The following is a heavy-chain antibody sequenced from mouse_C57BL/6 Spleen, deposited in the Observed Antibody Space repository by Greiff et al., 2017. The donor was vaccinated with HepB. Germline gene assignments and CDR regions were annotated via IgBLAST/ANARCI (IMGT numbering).Heavy chain of an antibody. CDR2: IYPGSGNT. CDR3: ARADITTRLHY. D-gene: IGHD1-2*01. Sequence: VQLQQSGAELVRPGASVKLSCKASGYTFTDYYINWVKQRTGQGLEWIARIYPGSGNTYYNEKFKGKATLTAEKSSSTAYMQLRSLTSEDSAVYFCARADITTRLHYWGQGTTLTVSS. V-gene: IGHV1-76*01. CDR1: GYTFTDYY. J-gene: IGHJ2*01.